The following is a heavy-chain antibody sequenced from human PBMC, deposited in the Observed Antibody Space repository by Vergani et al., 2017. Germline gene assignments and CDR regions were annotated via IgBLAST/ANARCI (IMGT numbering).Heavy chain of an antibody. CDR2: ISYDGSNK. J-gene: IGHJ4*02. CDR3: AKDSRVSYGYPMPTD. V-gene: IGHV3-30-3*01. Sequence: QVQLVESGGGVVQPGRSLRLSCAASGFTFSSYAMHWVRQAPGKGLEWVAVISYDGSNKYYADSVKGRFTISRDNSKNTLYLQMNSLRAEDTAVYYCAKDSRVSYGYPMPTDWGQGTLVTVSS. D-gene: IGHD5-18*01. CDR1: GFTFSSYA.